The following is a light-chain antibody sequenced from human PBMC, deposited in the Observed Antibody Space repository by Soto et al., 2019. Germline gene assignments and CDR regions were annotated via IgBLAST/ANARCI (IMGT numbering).Light chain of an antibody. CDR3: CSYAGSVV. J-gene: IGLJ2*01. CDR1: SSDVGGYNY. V-gene: IGLV2-11*01. Sequence: QSALTQPRSVSGSPGQSVTISCTGTSSDVGGYNYVSWYQQHPGKAPKLMIYDVSKRPSGVPDRFSGSKSGNTASLTISGFQAEDEADYYCCSYAGSVVFGGGTKLTVL. CDR2: DVS.